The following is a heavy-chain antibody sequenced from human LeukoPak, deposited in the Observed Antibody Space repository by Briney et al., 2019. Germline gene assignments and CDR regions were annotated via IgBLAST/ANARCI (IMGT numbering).Heavy chain of an antibody. CDR1: GYTFTGCF. J-gene: IGHJ4*02. CDR3: AREYSSSSGRLYDN. D-gene: IGHD6-6*01. Sequence: VASVKVSCKASGYTFTGCFMHWVRQAPGQGLEWMGWIAPNSGGTNYAQKFQGRVTMTRDTSINTAYMELSRLTYDDTAVYYCAREYSSSSGRLYDNWGLGTLVTVSS. CDR2: IAPNSGGT. V-gene: IGHV1-2*02.